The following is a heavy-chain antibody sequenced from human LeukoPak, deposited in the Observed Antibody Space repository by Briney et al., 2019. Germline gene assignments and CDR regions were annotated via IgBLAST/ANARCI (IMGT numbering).Heavy chain of an antibody. CDR2: IYISGSGST. CDR3: ARGRAVAGTRWFDP. Sequence: SETLSLTCTVSGGSISSYYWSWIRQPAGKGLEWIGRIYISGSGSTNYNPSLKSRVTMSVDTSKNQFSLKLSSVTAADTAVYYCARGRAVAGTRWFDPWGQGTLVTVSS. D-gene: IGHD6-19*01. CDR1: GGSISSYY. J-gene: IGHJ5*02. V-gene: IGHV4-4*07.